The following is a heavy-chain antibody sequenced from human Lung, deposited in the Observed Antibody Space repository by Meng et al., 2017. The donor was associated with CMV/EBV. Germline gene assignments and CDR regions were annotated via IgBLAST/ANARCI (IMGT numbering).Heavy chain of an antibody. D-gene: IGHD5-18*01. CDR1: GCPFRSYA. J-gene: IGHJ5*02. CDR3: AREEAMVGYYTNWFDA. V-gene: IGHV3-23*01. Sequence: SGCPFRSYASSWVRQAPGKGLEWVSSISGSVGNTYYAASVKGRFTISRDNSGDTLYMQMSSLRAEDTAVYYCAREEAMVGYYTNWFDAWGQGALVTVSS. CDR2: ISGSVGNT.